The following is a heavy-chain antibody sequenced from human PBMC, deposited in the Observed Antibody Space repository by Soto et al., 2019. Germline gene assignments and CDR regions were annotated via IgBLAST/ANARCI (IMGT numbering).Heavy chain of an antibody. V-gene: IGHV1-69*01. CDR2: ILPIFGTA. D-gene: IGHD3-16*01. J-gene: IGHJ4*02. Sequence: QVQLVQSGAEVKKPGSSVKVSCKASGGTFSSYAISWVREAPGQGLEWMGGILPIFGTANYAQKFQGRVTNTADESTRTDYMELSSLRYEDTAVYYCARDLGGGSDTGYFGLWGQGTLVTVSS. CDR1: GGTFSSYA. CDR3: ARDLGGGSDTGYFGL.